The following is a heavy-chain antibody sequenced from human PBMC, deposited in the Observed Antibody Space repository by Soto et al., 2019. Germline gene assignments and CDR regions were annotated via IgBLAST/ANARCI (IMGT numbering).Heavy chain of an antibody. V-gene: IGHV3-30*18. CDR1: GFTFSNYG. D-gene: IGHD3-10*01. CDR2: ISYDGSNK. CDR3: AKLGTFDY. J-gene: IGHJ4*02. Sequence: PGGSLRLSCAASGFTFSNYGMVWVRQAPGKGLEWVAVISYDGSNKYYADSVKGRFTISRDNSKNTLYLQMNSLRAEDTAVYYCAKLGTFDYWGQGTLVTVSS.